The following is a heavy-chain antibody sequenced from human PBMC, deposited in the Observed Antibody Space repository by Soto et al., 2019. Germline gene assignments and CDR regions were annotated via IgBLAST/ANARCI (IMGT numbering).Heavy chain of an antibody. D-gene: IGHD3-3*01. V-gene: IGHV4-59*01. J-gene: IGHJ4*02. Sequence: SETLSLTCTVSGGSISSYYWSWIRQPPGKGLQWIGYIYYSGSTNYTPSLKSRVTISVDTSKNQFSLKLSSVTAADTAVYYCASGGRVYDFWSGPFNYWGQGTLVTVSS. CDR1: GGSISSYY. CDR3: ASGGRVYDFWSGPFNY. CDR2: IYYSGST.